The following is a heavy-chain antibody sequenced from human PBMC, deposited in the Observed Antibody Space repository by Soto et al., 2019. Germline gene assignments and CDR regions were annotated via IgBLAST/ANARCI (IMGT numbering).Heavy chain of an antibody. D-gene: IGHD2-2*02. CDR3: ARGYCTRSSCYIGGYYYYGMDV. J-gene: IGHJ6*02. V-gene: IGHV3-21*01. CDR2: ISSDSSYK. CDR1: GFTLSSHT. Sequence: PGGSLRLSCVASGFTLSSHTMNWVRQAPGKGLEWVSSISSDSSYKYYTDSVKGRFTVSRDNAKNSLYLQMDSLRAEDTAVYYCARGYCTRSSCYIGGYYYYGMDVWGQGATVTVSS.